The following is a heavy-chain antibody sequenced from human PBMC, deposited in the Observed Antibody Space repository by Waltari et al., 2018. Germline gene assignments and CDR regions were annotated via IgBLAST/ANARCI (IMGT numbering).Heavy chain of an antibody. V-gene: IGHV3-74*01. CDR3: ARDTPGDGIDY. D-gene: IGHD7-27*01. CDR2: ANSDGSSP. CDR1: GFPFSNYW. Sequence: EVQLVESGGGLVKPGGSLKLSCAASGFPFSNYWMHWVRQVPGKGLIWVSHANSDGSSPTYADSVKGRFTISRDNAKNTLYLQMNSLRAEDTAIYYCARDTPGDGIDYWGQGILVTVSS. J-gene: IGHJ4*02.